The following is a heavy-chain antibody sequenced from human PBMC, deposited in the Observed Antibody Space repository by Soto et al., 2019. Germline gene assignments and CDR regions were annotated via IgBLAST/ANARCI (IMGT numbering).Heavy chain of an antibody. CDR1: GYTFTSYD. CDR2: MNPNSGNT. V-gene: IGHV1-8*01. Sequence: VASVKVSCKASGYTFTSYDINWVRQATGQGLEWMGWMNPNSGNTGYAQKFQGRVTMTRNTSISTAYMELSSLRSEDTAVYYCATKSSGWYGGDAFDIWGQGTMVTVSS. D-gene: IGHD6-19*01. CDR3: ATKSSGWYGGDAFDI. J-gene: IGHJ3*02.